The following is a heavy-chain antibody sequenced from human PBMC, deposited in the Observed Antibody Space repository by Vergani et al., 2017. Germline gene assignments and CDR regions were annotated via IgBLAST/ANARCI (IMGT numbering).Heavy chain of an antibody. CDR2: IGKDGIDT. CDR3: AKYLRDSTDGLPDS. D-gene: IGHD2-21*02. CDR1: GFPFSNFG. V-gene: IGHV3-30*02. J-gene: IGHJ4*02. Sequence: QVQLVESGGGVVQPGGSLRLSCAASGFPFSNFGMHWIRQAPGKGLEWLAYIGKDGIDTRYRDAVKGRFTVSRDNSKDILYLQMDSLGSADTALYYCAKYLRDSTDGLPDSWGPGTLVIVSS.